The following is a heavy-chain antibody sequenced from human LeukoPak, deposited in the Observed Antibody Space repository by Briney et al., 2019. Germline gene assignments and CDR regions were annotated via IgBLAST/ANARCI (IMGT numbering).Heavy chain of an antibody. CDR2: ITPNSGGT. Sequence: GASVKVSCKASGYTFTGYYMHWVRQAPGQGLEWVGWITPNSGGTKYAQRFQGRVTMTRDTSISTAYMELSGLRSDDTAVYYCARGFRLSAIEDWFDPWGQGTLVTVSS. CDR3: ARGFRLSAIEDWFDP. J-gene: IGHJ5*02. CDR1: GYTFTGYY. D-gene: IGHD2-2*02. V-gene: IGHV1-2*02.